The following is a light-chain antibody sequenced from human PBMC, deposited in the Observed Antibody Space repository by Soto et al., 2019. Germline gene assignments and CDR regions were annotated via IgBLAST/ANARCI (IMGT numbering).Light chain of an antibody. Sequence: MTQSPSTLSASVGDRVTITCRASQAISNFLAWYQQKPGQTLRLLIYGASTRATCIPARFSGSGSGTEFTLTISSLQSEDFAVYYCQQYNNWPPLTFGQGTRLEIK. V-gene: IGKV3-15*01. CDR1: QAISNF. CDR2: GAS. J-gene: IGKJ5*01. CDR3: QQYNNWPPLT.